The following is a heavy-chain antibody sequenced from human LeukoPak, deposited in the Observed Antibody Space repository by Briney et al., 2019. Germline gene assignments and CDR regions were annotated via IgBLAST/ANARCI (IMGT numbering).Heavy chain of an antibody. D-gene: IGHD1-26*01. Sequence: AGGSLRLSCAASGFTFSSHPMHWVRQAPGKGLEYVSRISSNGGSTYYADSVKGRFVISRDNSDNTMYLQMGSLRTEDTAVYYCARSSGSYGPFEFWGQGALVTVSS. CDR3: ARSSGSYGPFEF. V-gene: IGHV3-64*02. J-gene: IGHJ4*02. CDR1: GFTFSSHP. CDR2: ISSNGGST.